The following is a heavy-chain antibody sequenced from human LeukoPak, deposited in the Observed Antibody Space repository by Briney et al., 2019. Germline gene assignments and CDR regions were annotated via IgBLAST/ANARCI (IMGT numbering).Heavy chain of an antibody. J-gene: IGHJ4*02. V-gene: IGHV3-7*03. Sequence: GGSLRLSCAASGFTFSDYWMSWVRQAPEKGLEWVANIKQDGSEKYYVDSVKGRFTISRDNAKNSLYLQMDSLRAEDSAVYYCARTYYYDTVLLDYWGQGTLVTVSS. CDR1: GFTFSDYW. D-gene: IGHD3-22*01. CDR3: ARTYYYDTVLLDY. CDR2: IKQDGSEK.